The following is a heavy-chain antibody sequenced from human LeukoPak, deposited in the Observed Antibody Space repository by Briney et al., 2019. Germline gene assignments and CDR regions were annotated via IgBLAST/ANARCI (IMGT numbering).Heavy chain of an antibody. CDR3: ARDVPLSDQLLIDAFDI. Sequence: PSETLSLTCTVSGYSISSGYYWGWIRQPPGKGLEWIGSIYHSGSTYYNPSLKSRVTISVDTSKNQFSLKLSSVTAADTAVYYCARDVPLSDQLLIDAFDIWGQGTMVTVSS. D-gene: IGHD2-2*01. J-gene: IGHJ3*02. V-gene: IGHV4-38-2*02. CDR1: GYSISSGYY. CDR2: IYHSGST.